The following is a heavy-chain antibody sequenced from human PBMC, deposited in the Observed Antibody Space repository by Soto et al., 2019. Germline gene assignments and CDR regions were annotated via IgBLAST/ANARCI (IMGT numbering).Heavy chain of an antibody. Sequence: SGPTLVNPTQTLTLTCTFSGFSFNTNGMCVSWIRQPPGKALEWLALIDWEDDKYYSTSLKTRLTISKDTSKNQVVLTMTKMDPVDTGTYYCARIDAAAGRYYFDYWGQGTLVTVSS. D-gene: IGHD6-13*01. CDR2: IDWEDDK. CDR1: GFSFNTNGMC. CDR3: ARIDAAAGRYYFDY. V-gene: IGHV2-70*13. J-gene: IGHJ4*02.